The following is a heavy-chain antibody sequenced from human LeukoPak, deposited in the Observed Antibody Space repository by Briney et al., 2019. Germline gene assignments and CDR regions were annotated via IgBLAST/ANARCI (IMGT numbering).Heavy chain of an antibody. D-gene: IGHD6-13*01. V-gene: IGHV1-46*01. CDR1: GYTFTSYY. CDR3: AADSSSWYSFDY. Sequence: GASVKVSCKASGYTFTSYYMHWVRQAPGQGLEWMGTINPSGGSTSYAQKFQGRVTMTRDMSTSTVYMELSSLRSEDTAVYYCAADSSSWYSFDYWGQGTLVTVSS. J-gene: IGHJ4*02. CDR2: INPSGGST.